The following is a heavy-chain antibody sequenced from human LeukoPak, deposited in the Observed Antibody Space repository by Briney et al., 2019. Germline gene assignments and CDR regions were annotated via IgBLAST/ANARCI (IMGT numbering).Heavy chain of an antibody. Sequence: ASVKVSCKASGYTFTGYYIHWVRQAPGLGLEWMGWINPNSGGANYAQKFQGRVTMTRDTSISTAYMELGRLRSDDTAIYYCVKVVTPNRYFDYWGQGTLVTVSS. D-gene: IGHD4-23*01. CDR1: GYTFTGYY. CDR2: INPNSGGA. CDR3: VKVVTPNRYFDY. V-gene: IGHV1-2*02. J-gene: IGHJ4*02.